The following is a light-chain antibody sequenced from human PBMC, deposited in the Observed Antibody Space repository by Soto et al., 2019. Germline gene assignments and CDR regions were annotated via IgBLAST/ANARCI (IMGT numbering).Light chain of an antibody. J-gene: IGLJ1*01. CDR3: GSWDSSLSAYV. CDR1: SSNIGGNS. Sequence: SALTQPPSVSAAPGQKVTISCSGSSSNIGGNSVSWYQQLPGTAPKLLIYDDNKRPSGIPDRFSGSKSGTSATLGITGLQTGDEADYYCGSWDSSLSAYVFGTGTKVTVL. V-gene: IGLV1-51*01. CDR2: DDN.